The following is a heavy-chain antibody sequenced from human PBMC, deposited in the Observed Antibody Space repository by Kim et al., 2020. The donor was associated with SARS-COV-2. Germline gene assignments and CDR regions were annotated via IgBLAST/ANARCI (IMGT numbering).Heavy chain of an antibody. V-gene: IGHV4-39*07. CDR3: ARGNFYDSSGYRGMDV. J-gene: IGHJ6*02. Sequence: PQRRVTISVDTSKNQFSLKLSSVTAADTAVYYCARGNFYDSSGYRGMDVWGQGTTVTVSS. D-gene: IGHD3-22*01.